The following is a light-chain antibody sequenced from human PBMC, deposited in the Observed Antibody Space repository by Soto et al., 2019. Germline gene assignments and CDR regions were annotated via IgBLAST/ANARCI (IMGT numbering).Light chain of an antibody. CDR1: QSVSSNF. V-gene: IGKV3-20*01. CDR3: QQYGYSPLT. CDR2: GAS. J-gene: IGKJ4*01. Sequence: EIVLTQSPGPLSLSPGERAIFSCRASQSVSSNFLAWYQQKPGQAPRLLIYGASSRATGIPDRFSVSGSGTDFTLTISRLETEDFAEYYCQQYGYSPLTFGRGTKVESK.